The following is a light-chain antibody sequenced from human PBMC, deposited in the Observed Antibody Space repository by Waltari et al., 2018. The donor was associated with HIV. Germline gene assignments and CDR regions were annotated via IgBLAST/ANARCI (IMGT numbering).Light chain of an antibody. CDR3: QQSYSTPVT. J-gene: IGKJ3*01. CDR2: SAS. CDR1: QGISNS. Sequence: DIQMAQSPSSVPGSVGDRVTINCRASQGISNSLAWYQQRPGEAPKLLIYSASNLQTGVPSRFSGSGSGTDFTLTISSLQPEDFATYYCQQSYSTPVTFGPGTKVDIK. V-gene: IGKV1-12*01.